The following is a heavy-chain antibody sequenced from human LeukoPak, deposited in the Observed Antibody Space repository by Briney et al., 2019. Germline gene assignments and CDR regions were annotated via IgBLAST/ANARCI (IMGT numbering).Heavy chain of an antibody. J-gene: IGHJ4*02. Sequence: GGSLRLSCAASGFTFNSYSMNWVRQAPGKGLEWVSSISSSSSYIYYADSVKGRFTISRDNAKNSLYLQMNSLRAEDTAVYYCARDGAAKSLPFFDYWGQGTLVTVSS. CDR3: ARDGAAKSLPFFDY. CDR1: GFTFNSYS. D-gene: IGHD6-13*01. V-gene: IGHV3-21*01. CDR2: ISSSSSYI.